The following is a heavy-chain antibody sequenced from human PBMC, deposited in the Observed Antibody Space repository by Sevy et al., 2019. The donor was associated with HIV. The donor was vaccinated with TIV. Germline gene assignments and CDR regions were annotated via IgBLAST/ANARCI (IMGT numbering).Heavy chain of an antibody. CDR1: GGSISSYY. CDR2: IYTSGST. CDR3: ARDKSGVYSSSWYGSFDY. D-gene: IGHD6-13*01. V-gene: IGHV4-4*07. Sequence: SETLSLTCTVSGGSISSYYWSWIRQPAGKGLEWIGRIYTSGSTNYNPSLKSRVTMSVDTSKNQFSLKPSSVTAADTAVYYCARDKSGVYSSSWYGSFDYWGQGTLVTVSS. J-gene: IGHJ4*02.